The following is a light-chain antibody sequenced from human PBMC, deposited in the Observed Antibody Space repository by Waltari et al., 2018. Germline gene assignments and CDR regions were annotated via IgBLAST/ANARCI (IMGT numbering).Light chain of an antibody. Sequence: DIVMTQSPDSLAVSLGERATINCKSSQSVLYSSNNKSYLAWYQHKPGQPPTLLIYWASTRESGVPDRFSGSGSGTDFTLTISSLQAEDVAVYYCQQYYGTPWTFGQGTKVEI. CDR2: WAS. J-gene: IGKJ1*01. CDR3: QQYYGTPWT. V-gene: IGKV4-1*01. CDR1: QSVLYSSNNKSY.